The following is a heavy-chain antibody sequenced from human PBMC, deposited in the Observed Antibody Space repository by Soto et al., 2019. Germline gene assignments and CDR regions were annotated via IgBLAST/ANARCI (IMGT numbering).Heavy chain of an antibody. CDR2: ISPSANT. CDR3: VRGLAIRAF. V-gene: IGHV4-4*02. J-gene: IGHJ4*02. CDR1: GDSISNYNW. Sequence: VQLQESGPGLVKPSGTLSLTCAVSGDSISNYNWWSWFRQPPGKGLEWIGEISPSANTHYNPSLQSGVSISVDESKNQFSLDLTSVTAADTAVYFCVRGLAIRAFWGQGTLVRVSS. D-gene: IGHD3-10*01.